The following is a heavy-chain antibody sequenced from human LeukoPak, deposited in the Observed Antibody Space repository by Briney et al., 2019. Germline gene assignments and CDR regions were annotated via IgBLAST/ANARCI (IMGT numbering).Heavy chain of an antibody. CDR3: ARVPDITARPCDT. J-gene: IGHJ5*02. Sequence: SETLSLTCAVYGGSFSGYYWTLIRQTPGKGLEWIGEISHTGLTGSNPSLKSRVTIFVDSSKRQFSLRMTSVTAADTGVYYCARVPDITARPCDTWGPGTLVTVSS. CDR1: GGSFSGYY. D-gene: IGHD1-1*01. V-gene: IGHV4-34*01. CDR2: ISHTGLT.